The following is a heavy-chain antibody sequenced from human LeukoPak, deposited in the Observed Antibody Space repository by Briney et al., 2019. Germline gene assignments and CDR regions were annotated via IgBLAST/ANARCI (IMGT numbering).Heavy chain of an antibody. CDR1: GFTFSGYA. Sequence: PGGSLRLSCSASGFTFSGYAMHWVRQAPGKGLEYVSGIPSNGGTTYYADSVKGRFTISRDNSKNTLYLQMNSLRAEDTAVYFCVRDRVVVTATFDCWGQGTLVTVSS. CDR2: IPSNGGTT. D-gene: IGHD2-21*02. J-gene: IGHJ4*02. V-gene: IGHV3-64D*06. CDR3: VRDRVVVTATFDC.